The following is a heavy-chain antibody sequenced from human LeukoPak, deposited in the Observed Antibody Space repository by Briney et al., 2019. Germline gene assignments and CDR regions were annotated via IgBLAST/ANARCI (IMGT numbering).Heavy chain of an antibody. J-gene: IGHJ4*02. CDR1: GGSISSGGYY. V-gene: IGHV4-31*03. Sequence: PSETLSLTCTVSGGSISSGGYYWSWIRQHPGKGLEWIGYIYYSGSTYYNPSLKSRVTISVDTSKNQFSLKLSSVTAADTAVYYCARGRGITFGGVIVIPLWYFDYWGQGTLVTVSS. D-gene: IGHD3-16*02. CDR3: ARGRGITFGGVIVIPLWYFDY. CDR2: IYYSGST.